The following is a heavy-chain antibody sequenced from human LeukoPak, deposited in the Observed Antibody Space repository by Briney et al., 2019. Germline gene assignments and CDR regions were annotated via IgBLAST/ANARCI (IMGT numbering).Heavy chain of an antibody. D-gene: IGHD3-10*01. V-gene: IGHV1-69*04. J-gene: IGHJ4*02. CDR2: IIPIFGIA. CDR3: ARLWFGESTFDY. CDR1: GGTFSSYA. Sequence: SVKVSCKASGGTFSSYAISWVRQAPGQGLEWMRRIIPIFGIANYAQKFQGRVTFTADKSTSTAYMELSSLRSEDTAVYYCARLWFGESTFDYWGQGTLVTVSS.